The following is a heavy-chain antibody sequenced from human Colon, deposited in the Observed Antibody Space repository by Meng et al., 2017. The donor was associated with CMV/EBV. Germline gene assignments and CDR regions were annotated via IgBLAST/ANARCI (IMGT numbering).Heavy chain of an antibody. CDR1: GFTFSVYS. D-gene: IGHD3-22*01. CDR2: ISASSTYG. V-gene: IGHV3-21*01. CDR3: VRDRDSNGYWLLFDS. Sequence: EVQLVESGXXXXXPXXSXXLSCADSGFTFSVYSMNWVRQTPGKGLEWVSSISASSTYGRYADSVKGRFTISRDNAENSVSLQMNSLRAEDTAVYYCVRDRDSNGYWLLFDSWGQGTLVTVSS. J-gene: IGHJ4*02.